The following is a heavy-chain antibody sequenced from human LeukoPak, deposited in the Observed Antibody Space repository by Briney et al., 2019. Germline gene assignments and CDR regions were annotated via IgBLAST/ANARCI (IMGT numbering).Heavy chain of an antibody. Sequence: ASVTVSCKTSGYSFNIYEINWVRQAPGQGLEWMGWVNPNSGDTDYAQKFQGRLTMTRNTSISTAYMELSGLRLEDTAVYYCSRGPRFDPWGQGTQVTVSS. J-gene: IGHJ5*02. CDR1: GYSFNIYE. CDR3: SRGPRFDP. V-gene: IGHV1-8*01. CDR2: VNPNSGDT.